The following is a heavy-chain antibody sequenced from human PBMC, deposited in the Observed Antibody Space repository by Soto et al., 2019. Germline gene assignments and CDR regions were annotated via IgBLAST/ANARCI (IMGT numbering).Heavy chain of an antibody. J-gene: IGHJ6*02. V-gene: IGHV1-18*01. CDR1: GYSFTSYG. Sequence: QVQLVQSGAEVKKPGASVEVSCKASGYSFTSYGINWVRQAPGQGLEWMGWVSAYNGDTHHVQSRKGRVTMTTDAPTSSAYLELRSLGYDDTAVYYCARAGDPPYYGMDVWGQGTTVTVFS. CDR2: VSAYNGDT. CDR3: ARAGDPPYYGMDV. D-gene: IGHD7-27*01.